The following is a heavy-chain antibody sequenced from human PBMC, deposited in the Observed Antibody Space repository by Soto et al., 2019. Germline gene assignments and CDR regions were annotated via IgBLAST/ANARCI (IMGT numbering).Heavy chain of an antibody. CDR1: GSTFSSYG. CDR3: AISVNYYDSSVGWIDP. J-gene: IGHJ5*02. V-gene: IGHV3-33*01. D-gene: IGHD3-22*01. Sequence: QVQLVESGGGVVQPGRSLRLSCAASGSTFSSYGMHWVRQAPGKGLEWVAIIWYDGSNKYYADSVKGRFTISRDNSKNTLFLQMKSLRAEDTAVYYCAISVNYYDSSVGWIDPWGQGTLVTVSS. CDR2: IWYDGSNK.